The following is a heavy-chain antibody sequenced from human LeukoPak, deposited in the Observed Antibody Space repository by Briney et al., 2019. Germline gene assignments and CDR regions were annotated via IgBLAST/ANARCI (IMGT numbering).Heavy chain of an antibody. D-gene: IGHD2-2*01. V-gene: IGHV1-8*01. Sequence: GASVKVSCKASGYTFTSYVFNWVRQAAGQGLEWMGWMNPNSGNTGYAQKFQGRVTMTRNISISTAYMELSSLRSEDTAVYYCARGGYCSSTSCSFHNWFDPWGQGTLVTVSS. CDR2: MNPNSGNT. CDR3: ARGGYCSSTSCSFHNWFDP. CDR1: GYTFTSYV. J-gene: IGHJ5*02.